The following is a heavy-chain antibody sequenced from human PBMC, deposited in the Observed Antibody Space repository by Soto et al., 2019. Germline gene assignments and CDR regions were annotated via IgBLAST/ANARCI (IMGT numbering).Heavy chain of an antibody. CDR1: GFTFSSYG. CDR3: VRDGGYYGAGSYFDP. Sequence: QVQLVESGGGVVQPGRSLRLCCAASGFTFSSYGMHWVRQAPGEGQEWVAVIWYDGSNKYYADSVKGRFTISRDNSKNTLCLEMNSLRAEDTAVYYCVRDGGYYGAGSYFDPWGQGSLVTVSS. CDR2: IWYDGSNK. J-gene: IGHJ5*02. V-gene: IGHV3-33*01. D-gene: IGHD3-10*01.